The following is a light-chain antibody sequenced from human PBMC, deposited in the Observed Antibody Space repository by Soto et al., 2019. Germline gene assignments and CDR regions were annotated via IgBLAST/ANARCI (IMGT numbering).Light chain of an antibody. V-gene: IGKV1-39*01. CDR3: QQSYATPRT. CDR2: GAS. J-gene: IGKJ3*01. CDR1: QSISSF. Sequence: DIQMTQSPSSLSASVGDRVTITCRASQSISSFLNWYQQKPGRAPKLLIYGASNLQGGVPSRFSGSGSGTHFTLTISNLQPEDFATYFCQQSYATPRTFGPGSKVDIK.